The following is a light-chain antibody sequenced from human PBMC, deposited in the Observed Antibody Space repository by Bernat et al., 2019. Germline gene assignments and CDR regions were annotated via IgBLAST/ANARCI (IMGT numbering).Light chain of an antibody. Sequence: DIVMTQTPLSSAVTLGQPASISCRSSQSLVRSDGNTYLSWLQQRPGQPPRLLLYKISNRFSGVPDRFSGSGAGTDFTLKISRVEAEDVGVYYGMKGKQFPYTFGQGPSWRSN. V-gene: IGKV2-24*01. CDR2: KIS. CDR3: MKGKQFPYT. J-gene: IGKJ2*01. CDR1: QSLVRSDGNTY.